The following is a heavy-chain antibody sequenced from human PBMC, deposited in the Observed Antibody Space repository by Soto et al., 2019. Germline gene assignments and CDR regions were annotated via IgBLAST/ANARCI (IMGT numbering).Heavy chain of an antibody. Sequence: GASVKVSCKASGYTFTSYAMHWVRQAPGQRLEWMGWINAGNGNTKYSQKFQGRVTITRDTSASTAYMELSSLRSEDTAVYYCARDGLYCSGGSCSDYWGQGTLVTVSS. CDR1: GYTFTSYA. J-gene: IGHJ4*02. CDR2: INAGNGNT. CDR3: ARDGLYCSGGSCSDY. D-gene: IGHD2-15*01. V-gene: IGHV1-3*01.